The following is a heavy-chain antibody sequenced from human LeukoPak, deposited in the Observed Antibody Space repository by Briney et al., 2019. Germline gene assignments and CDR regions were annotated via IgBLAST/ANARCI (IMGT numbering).Heavy chain of an antibody. V-gene: IGHV4-31*03. CDR3: ARAWAGSAENWFDP. D-gene: IGHD6-19*01. J-gene: IGHJ5*02. Sequence: SETLSLTCTVSGGSISSGGYYWSWIRQHPGKGLVWIGYIYYSGSTYYNPSLKSRVTISVDTSKNQFSLKLSSVTAADTAVYYCARAWAGSAENWFDPWGQGTLIIFSS. CDR1: GGSISSGGYY. CDR2: IYYSGST.